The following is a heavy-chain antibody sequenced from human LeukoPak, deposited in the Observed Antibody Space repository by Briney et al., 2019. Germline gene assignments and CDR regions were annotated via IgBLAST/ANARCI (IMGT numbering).Heavy chain of an antibody. V-gene: IGHV3-69-1*02. CDR3: ARDLPGMSVWWFDP. J-gene: IGHJ5*02. D-gene: IGHD6-13*01. Sequence: GGSLRLSCAASGFTFSSSNLNWVRQAPGRGLEWVSSITQYGIINYADSVEGRFTISRDNAKNSLFLQMNSLRAEDTAIYYCARDLPGMSVWWFDPXXXXTLVTVSS. CDR1: GFTFSSSN. CDR2: ITQYGII.